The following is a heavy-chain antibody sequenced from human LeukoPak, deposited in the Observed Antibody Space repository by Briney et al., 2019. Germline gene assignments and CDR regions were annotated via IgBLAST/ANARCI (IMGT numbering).Heavy chain of an antibody. V-gene: IGHV4-59*01. J-gene: IGHJ4*02. CDR1: GGSISPYY. D-gene: IGHD5-18*01. CDR2: IYYSGST. CDR3: ARSIQLWLIFDY. Sequence: SETLSLTCTVSGGSISPYYWSWIRQPPGKGLEWIGYIYYSGSTNYNPSLKSRVTMSVDSSKNQFSLKLSSMTAADTAVYYCARSIQLWLIFDYWGQGTLVTVSS.